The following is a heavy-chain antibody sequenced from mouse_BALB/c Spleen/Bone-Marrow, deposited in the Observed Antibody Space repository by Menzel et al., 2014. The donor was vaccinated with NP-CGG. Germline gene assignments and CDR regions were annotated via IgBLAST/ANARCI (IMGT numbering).Heavy chain of an antibody. CDR1: GFTFXSYT. D-gene: IGHD2-4*01. CDR2: ISNGGGST. V-gene: IGHV5-12-2*01. CDR3: ARGLRGCAMDY. J-gene: IGHJ4*01. Sequence: DVHLVESGGGLVQPGGSLKLSCAASGFTFXSYTMSWVRQTPEKRLEWVAYISNGGGSTYYPDTVKGRFTISRDNAKNTLYLQMSSLKSEDTAMYYCARGLRGCAMDYWGQGTSVTVSS.